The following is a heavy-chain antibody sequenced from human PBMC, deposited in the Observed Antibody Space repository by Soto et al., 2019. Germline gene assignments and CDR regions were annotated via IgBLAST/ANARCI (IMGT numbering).Heavy chain of an antibody. CDR1: GASISSDSW. CDR3: AELKFGKFGSY. J-gene: IGHJ4*02. Sequence: SETLSLTCAVSGASISSDSWWSWVRQPPGKGLEWIAEIHHSGDDNYTPSLQSRAIISLDKSRNQFSLKLMSVTAADTAVYYCAELKFGKFGSYWGQGIPVTVSS. CDR2: IHHSGDD. D-gene: IGHD3-10*01. V-gene: IGHV4-4*02.